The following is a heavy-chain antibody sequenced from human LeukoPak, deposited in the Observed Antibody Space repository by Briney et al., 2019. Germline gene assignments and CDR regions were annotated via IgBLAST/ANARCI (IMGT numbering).Heavy chain of an antibody. Sequence: GGSLRLSCAASGFTFSSYAMHWVRQAPGKGLEWVAVISYDGSNKYYADSVKGRSTISRDNSKNTLYLQMNSLRAEDTAVYYCARDPGGSYYREFDYWGQGTLVTVSS. CDR3: ARDPGGSYYREFDY. CDR1: GFTFSSYA. D-gene: IGHD1-26*01. CDR2: ISYDGSNK. J-gene: IGHJ4*02. V-gene: IGHV3-30-3*01.